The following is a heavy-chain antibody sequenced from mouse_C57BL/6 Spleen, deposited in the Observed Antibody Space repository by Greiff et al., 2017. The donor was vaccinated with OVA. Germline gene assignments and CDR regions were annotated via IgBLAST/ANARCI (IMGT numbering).Heavy chain of an antibody. V-gene: IGHV1-53*01. J-gene: IGHJ4*01. CDR1: GYTFTSYW. CDR3: ARSLYDYDGYYAMDY. Sequence: QVQLKQPGTELVKPGASVKLSCKASGYTFTSYWMHWVKQRPGQGLEWIGNINPSNGGTNYNEKFKSKATLTVDKSSSTAYMQLSSLTSEDSAVYYCARSLYDYDGYYAMDYWGQGTSVTVSS. CDR2: INPSNGGT. D-gene: IGHD2-4*01.